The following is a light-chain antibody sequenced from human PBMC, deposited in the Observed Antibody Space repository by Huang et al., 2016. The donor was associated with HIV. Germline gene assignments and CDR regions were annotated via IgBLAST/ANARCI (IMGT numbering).Light chain of an antibody. V-gene: IGKV3-20*01. CDR3: QQYGSSPLYT. CDR1: QSVSSSY. CDR2: GAS. Sequence: EIVLTQSPGTLSLSPGERATLSCRASQSVSSSYLAWYQQKPGQAPRLLIYGASSRATGSQDRFSGSGSGTDFTLTISRLEPEDFAVYYCQQYGSSPLYTFGQGTKLEIK. J-gene: IGKJ2*01.